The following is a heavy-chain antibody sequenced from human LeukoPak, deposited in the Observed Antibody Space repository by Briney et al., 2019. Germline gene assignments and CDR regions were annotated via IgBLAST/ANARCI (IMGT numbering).Heavy chain of an antibody. Sequence: SETLSLTCTVSGGSLRSSLYWGWIRQPPGKGLEWIGNINYSGLTYYNPSVKSRVTLSVDVSKNRFSLHLTSVTAADTALYFCARTHFDSLGWFDPWGQGIQVSVSS. V-gene: IGHV4-39*07. CDR3: ARTHFDSLGWFDP. J-gene: IGHJ5*02. D-gene: IGHD3-9*01. CDR2: INYSGLT. CDR1: GGSLRSSLY.